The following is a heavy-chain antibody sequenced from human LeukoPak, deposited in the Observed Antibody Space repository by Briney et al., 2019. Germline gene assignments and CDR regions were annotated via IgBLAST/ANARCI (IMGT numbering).Heavy chain of an antibody. CDR3: ARMAINGFALDP. Sequence: SETLSLTYNVSGFSISSSYFWGWIRQPPGKGLEWIGNIYQTGKTSYNPSLKSRVTLSIDTSRNQFSLILTSVTAADTAIYYCARMAINGFALDPWGQGTLVTVSS. CDR2: IYQTGKT. J-gene: IGHJ5*02. CDR1: GFSISSSYF. V-gene: IGHV4-38-2*02. D-gene: IGHD2-2*03.